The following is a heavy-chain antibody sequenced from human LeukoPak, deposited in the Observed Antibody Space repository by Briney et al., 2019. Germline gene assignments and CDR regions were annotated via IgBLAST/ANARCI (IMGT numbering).Heavy chain of an antibody. V-gene: IGHV4-30-2*01. CDR1: GGSISSGGYY. D-gene: IGHD6-19*01. Sequence: SETLSLTCTVSGGSISSGGYYWSWIRQPPGKGLEWIGYIYHSGSTYYNPSLKSRVTISVDRSKNQFSLKLSSVTAADTAVYYCARDLPAYSSGWYRDDAFDIWGQGTMVTVSS. J-gene: IGHJ3*02. CDR2: IYHSGST. CDR3: ARDLPAYSSGWYRDDAFDI.